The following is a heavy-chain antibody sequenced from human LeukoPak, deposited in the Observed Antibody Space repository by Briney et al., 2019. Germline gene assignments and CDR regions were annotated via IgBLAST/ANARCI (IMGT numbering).Heavy chain of an antibody. V-gene: IGHV4-30-4*08. J-gene: IGHJ3*02. Sequence: SETLSLTCTVSGGSISSGDYYWSWIRQPPGKGLEWIGYIYYSGSTYYNPSLKSRVTISVDTSKNQFSLKLSSVTAADTAVYYCARVNVRATRQCEAFDIWGQGTMVTVSS. D-gene: IGHD1-26*01. CDR1: GGSISSGDYY. CDR2: IYYSGST. CDR3: ARVNVRATRQCEAFDI.